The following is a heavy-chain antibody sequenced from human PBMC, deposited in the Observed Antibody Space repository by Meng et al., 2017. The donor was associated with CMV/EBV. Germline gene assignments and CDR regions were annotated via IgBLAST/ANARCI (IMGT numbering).Heavy chain of an antibody. V-gene: IGHV3-30*04. Sequence: GESLKISCAASRFTFSSYAMHWVRQAPGKGLEWVAVISYDGSNKYYADSVKGRFTISRDNSKNTLYLQMNSLRAEDTAVYYCAGGRDTAMPLYYFDYWGQGTLVTVSS. D-gene: IGHD5-18*01. CDR3: AGGRDTAMPLYYFDY. CDR2: ISYDGSNK. J-gene: IGHJ4*02. CDR1: RFTFSSYA.